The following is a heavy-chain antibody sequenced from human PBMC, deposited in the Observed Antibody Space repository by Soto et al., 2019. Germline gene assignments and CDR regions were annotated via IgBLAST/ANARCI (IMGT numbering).Heavy chain of an antibody. CDR2: FIPIFGTS. J-gene: IGHJ6*02. CDR1: GGTFNTYG. Sequence: QVQLVQSGAEVKNPGSSVKVSCKAYGGTFNTYGITWVRQAPGQGLEWMGGFIPIFGTSNYAQKFQGRLSMSADDPTSTAYMELSSLRSDDTAFYYCARGELKTGSVPYSIDVWGQGTTVAVSS. CDR3: ARGELKTGSVPYSIDV. D-gene: IGHD1-1*01. V-gene: IGHV1-69*01.